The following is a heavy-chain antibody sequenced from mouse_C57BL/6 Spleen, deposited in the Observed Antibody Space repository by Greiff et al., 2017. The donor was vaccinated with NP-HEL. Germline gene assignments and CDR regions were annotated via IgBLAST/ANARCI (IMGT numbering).Heavy chain of an antibody. CDR2: INPGSGGT. Sequence: VKLQESGAELVRPGTSVKVSCKASGYAFTNYLIEWVKQRPGQGLEWIGVINPGSGGTNYNEKFKGKATLTADKSSSTAYMQLSSLTSEDSEVYFCAREGLYGSSYGYYFDYWGQGTTLTVSS. D-gene: IGHD1-1*01. V-gene: IGHV1-54*01. CDR3: AREGLYGSSYGYYFDY. J-gene: IGHJ2*01. CDR1: GYAFTNYL.